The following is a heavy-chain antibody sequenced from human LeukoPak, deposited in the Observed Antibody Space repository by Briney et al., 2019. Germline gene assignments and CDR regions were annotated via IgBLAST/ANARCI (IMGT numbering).Heavy chain of an antibody. J-gene: IGHJ4*02. CDR1: GLTFSNYA. D-gene: IGHD5-18*01. CDR3: AKRIGYDYGYYDY. V-gene: IGHV3-23*01. Sequence: PGGSLRLSCTLSGLTFSNYAMSWVRQAPGRGLEWASVISDSGGTTNYADSVQGRFTISRDNSRNTLFLQLSSLRDDDTAIYYCAKRIGYDYGYYDYWGQGALVTVTS. CDR2: ISDSGGTT.